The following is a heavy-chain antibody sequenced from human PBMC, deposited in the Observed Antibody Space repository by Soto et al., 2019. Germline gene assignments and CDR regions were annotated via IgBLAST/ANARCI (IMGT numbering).Heavy chain of an antibody. Sequence: GESLKISCKGSGYSFTGYWISWVRQMPGKGLEWMGRIDPSDSYTNYSPSFQGHVTISADKSISTAYLQWSSLKASDTAMYYCARPPITMMDDAFDIWGQGTMVTVSS. D-gene: IGHD3-22*01. CDR2: IDPSDSYT. V-gene: IGHV5-10-1*01. CDR1: GYSFTGYW. CDR3: ARPPITMMDDAFDI. J-gene: IGHJ3*02.